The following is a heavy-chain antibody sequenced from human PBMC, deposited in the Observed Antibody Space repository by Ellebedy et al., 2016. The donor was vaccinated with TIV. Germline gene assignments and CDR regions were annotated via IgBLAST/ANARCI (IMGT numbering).Heavy chain of an antibody. V-gene: IGHV1-18*04. CDR1: GYTFRSFG. CDR2: ISAYNGDT. D-gene: IGHD3-22*01. J-gene: IGHJ4*02. Sequence: ASVKVSCKAAGYTFRSFGISWLRQAPGQGLEWMGWISAYNGDTKYVQKLQGRVTLTTDTSMNTAYMELRSLRSDDTAVYYCARVGPFYDDTSGYMHYWGQGTLVTVSS. CDR3: ARVGPFYDDTSGYMHY.